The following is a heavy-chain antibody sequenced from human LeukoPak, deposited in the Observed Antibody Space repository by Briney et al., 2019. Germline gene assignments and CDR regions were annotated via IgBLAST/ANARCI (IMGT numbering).Heavy chain of an antibody. CDR2: IYSGGST. CDR3: ARSGYFLKMRPGYFDS. D-gene: IGHD3-22*01. V-gene: IGHV3-66*01. Sequence: GGSLRLSCAASEFSVGSNYMTWVRQAPGKGLVWVSLIYSGGSTYYAGSVKGRFTISRDNSKNTLYLQMNSLRAEDTAVYYCARSGYFLKMRPGYFDSWGQGTLVTVSS. CDR1: EFSVGSNY. J-gene: IGHJ4*02.